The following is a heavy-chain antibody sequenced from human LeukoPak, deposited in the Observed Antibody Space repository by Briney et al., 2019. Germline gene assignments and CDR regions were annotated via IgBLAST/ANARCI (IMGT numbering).Heavy chain of an antibody. CDR3: ARQVTTVTAGDWFDP. J-gene: IGHJ5*02. CDR2: IYYSGST. Sequence: PSETLSPTCTVSGGSISSYYWSWIRQPPGKGLEWIGYIYYSGSTNYNPSLKSRVTISVDTSKNQFSLKLSSVTAADTAVYYCARQVTTVTAGDWFDPWGQGTLVTVSS. D-gene: IGHD4-17*01. V-gene: IGHV4-59*01. CDR1: GGSISSYY.